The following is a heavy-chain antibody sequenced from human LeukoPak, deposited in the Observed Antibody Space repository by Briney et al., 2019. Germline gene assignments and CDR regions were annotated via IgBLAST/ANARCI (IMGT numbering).Heavy chain of an antibody. V-gene: IGHV3-33*01. J-gene: IGHJ5*02. CDR2: IWYDGSNK. D-gene: IGHD5-24*01. CDR3: ARDVTISGNNWFDP. CDR1: GFTFSSYG. Sequence: PGGSLRLSCAASGFTFSSYGMHWVRQAPGKGLEWVAVIWYDGSNKYYADSVKGRFTISRDNSKNTLYLQMNSLRAEDTAVYYCARDVTISGNNWFDPWGQGTLVTVSS.